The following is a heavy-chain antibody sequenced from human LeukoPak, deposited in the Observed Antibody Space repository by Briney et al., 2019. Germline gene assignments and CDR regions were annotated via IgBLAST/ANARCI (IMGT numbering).Heavy chain of an antibody. CDR3: ARHFAYSSSSYFDY. Sequence: SETLSLTCSVSGGSVSNYYWSWIRQPPGKGLEWIGYVYYTGSTNYNPSLKSRVTMFEDKSKNQFSLRLYSVTVAGTAVYYCARHFAYSSSSYFDYWGQGSLVTVSS. J-gene: IGHJ4*02. CDR1: GGSVSNYY. CDR2: VYYTGST. V-gene: IGHV4-59*08. D-gene: IGHD6-6*01.